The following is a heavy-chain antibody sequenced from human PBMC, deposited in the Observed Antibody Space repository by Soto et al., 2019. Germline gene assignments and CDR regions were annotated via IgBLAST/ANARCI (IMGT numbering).Heavy chain of an antibody. CDR1: GGSMRNYF. CDR2: IHYSGTT. D-gene: IGHD6-13*01. CDR3: AAGEASSRNLAPYYLDF. Sequence: SETLSLTCTVSGGSMRNYFWTWIRQPPGKGLEWSGYIHYSGTTSFFPSYNPSLRSRVTISEDTSKNQFSLKLLSVTTADTAVYFCAAGEASSRNLAPYYLDFWGQGTLVTVSS. J-gene: IGHJ4*02. V-gene: IGHV4-59*01.